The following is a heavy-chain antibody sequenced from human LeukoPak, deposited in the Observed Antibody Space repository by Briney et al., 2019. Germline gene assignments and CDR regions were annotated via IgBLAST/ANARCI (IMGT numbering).Heavy chain of an antibody. CDR2: IYYSGST. J-gene: IGHJ4*02. V-gene: IGHV4-59*12. Sequence: KSSETLSLTCTVSGDSISGYYWSWIRQPPGKGLEWIGYIYYSGSTYYNPSLKSRVTISVDTSKNQFSLKLSSVTAADTAVYYCASNRVQEYNFDYWGQGTLVTVSS. CDR3: ASNRVQEYNFDY. D-gene: IGHD1-1*01. CDR1: GDSISGYY.